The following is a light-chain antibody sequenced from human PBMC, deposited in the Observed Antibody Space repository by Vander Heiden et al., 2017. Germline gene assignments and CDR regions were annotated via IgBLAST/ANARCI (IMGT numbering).Light chain of an antibody. CDR1: SANSGNNY. V-gene: IGLV1-51*01. Sequence: QSVLTQPPSESPAPGQKVTISCSGSSANSGNNYVSWYQQLPGTAPKLLINDNNKRPSGIPDRFSGSKSGTSATLGITGLQSGDEADYYCGTWDSSLRALVFGGGTKLTVL. CDR3: GTWDSSLRALV. CDR2: DNN. J-gene: IGLJ3*02.